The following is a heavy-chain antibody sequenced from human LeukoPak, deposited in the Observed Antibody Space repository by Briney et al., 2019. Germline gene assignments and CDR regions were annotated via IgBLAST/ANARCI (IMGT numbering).Heavy chain of an antibody. CDR2: IKSDGSST. Sequence: GGSLRLSCAASGFTFSSYWMHWVRQGPGKGLVWVSRIKSDGSSTSYADSVKGRFTISRDNAKSTLYLQMNSLRAEDTAVYYCARDIAVAGTGDYWGQGTLVTVSS. CDR3: ARDIAVAGTGDY. J-gene: IGHJ4*02. D-gene: IGHD6-19*01. CDR1: GFTFSSYW. V-gene: IGHV3-74*01.